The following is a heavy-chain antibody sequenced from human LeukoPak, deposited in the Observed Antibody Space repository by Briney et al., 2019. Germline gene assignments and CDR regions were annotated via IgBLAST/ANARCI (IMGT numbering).Heavy chain of an antibody. J-gene: IGHJ5*02. CDR1: GGSFSGYY. CDR3: ARLAGGCSSTSCAMMSP. Sequence: SETLCLTCAVYGGSFSGYYWSWIRQPPGKGLEWIGEINHSGSTNYNPSLKRRVTISVDTSKNQLYLKLSSVSAADTAVYYCARLAGGCSSTSCAMMSPWGQGTLVTVSS. CDR2: INHSGST. D-gene: IGHD2-2*01. V-gene: IGHV4-34*01.